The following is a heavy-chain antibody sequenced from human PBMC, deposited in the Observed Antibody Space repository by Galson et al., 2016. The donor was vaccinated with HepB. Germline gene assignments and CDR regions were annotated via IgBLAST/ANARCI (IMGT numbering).Heavy chain of an antibody. V-gene: IGHV3-23*01. D-gene: IGHD5-24*01. CDR3: VKGPSMGWLQLQASYFDY. CDR1: GFTFSSYA. J-gene: IGHJ4*02. CDR2: ISGSGGST. Sequence: SLRLSCAASGFTFSSYAMSWVRQAPGKGLEWVSIISGSGGSTYSADSVKGRFTISRDNSKNTLYLQMNSLRAEDTAVYYCVKGPSMGWLQLQASYFDYWGQGTLVTVSS.